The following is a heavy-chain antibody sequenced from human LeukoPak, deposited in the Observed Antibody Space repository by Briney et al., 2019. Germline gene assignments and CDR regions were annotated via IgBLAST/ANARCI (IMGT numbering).Heavy chain of an antibody. D-gene: IGHD2-8*01. CDR3: SRENGAFSPFGY. CDR2: ISLTGLT. CDR1: GVSISSYY. Sequence: PSETLSLTCTVSGVSISSYYWSWVRQPPGQGLEWIGEISLTGLTHYNPSLESRVTVSLDKSKNQLSLNLTSVTAADTAVYYCSRENGAFSPFGYWGQGTLVTVLS. V-gene: IGHV4-59*12. J-gene: IGHJ4*02.